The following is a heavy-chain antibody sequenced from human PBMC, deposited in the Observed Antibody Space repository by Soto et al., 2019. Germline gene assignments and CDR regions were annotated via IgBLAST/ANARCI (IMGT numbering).Heavy chain of an antibody. CDR2: ISYDGSNK. CDR3: AKGLNWNFLLGMDV. D-gene: IGHD1-1*01. V-gene: IGHV3-30*18. Sequence: GGSLRLSCAASGFTFSSYGMHWVRQAPGKGLEWVAVISYDGSNKYYADSVKGRFTISRDNSKNTLYLQMNSLRAEDTAVYYCAKGLNWNFLLGMDVWGQGTTVTVSS. CDR1: GFTFSSYG. J-gene: IGHJ6*02.